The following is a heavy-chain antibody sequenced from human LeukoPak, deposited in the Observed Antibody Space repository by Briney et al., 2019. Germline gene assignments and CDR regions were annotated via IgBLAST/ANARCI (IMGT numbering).Heavy chain of an antibody. J-gene: IGHJ4*02. CDR1: GFTVSGYS. CDR3: VRDPDALDY. V-gene: IGHV3-48*02. D-gene: IGHD2-2*01. Sequence: GGSLRLSCVVSGFTVSGYSMNWVRQAPGEGLEWVAYLRYNGETKYYADSVKGRFTISRDNAKNSLYLQMNSLRDEDTAVYYCVRDPDALDYWGQGTLVTVSS. CDR2: LRYNGETK.